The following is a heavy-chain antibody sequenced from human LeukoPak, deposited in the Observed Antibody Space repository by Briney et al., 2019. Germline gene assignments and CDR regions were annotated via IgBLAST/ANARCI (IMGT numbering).Heavy chain of an antibody. CDR2: IRSKANSYAT. V-gene: IGHV3-73*01. CDR1: GFTFSGSA. J-gene: IGHJ4*02. CDR3: TATVVTLDY. D-gene: IGHD4-23*01. Sequence: GGSLKLSCAASGFTFSGSAMHWVRQASGKGLEWVGRIRSKANSYATAYAASVKGRFTISRDDSKNTAYLQMNSLKTEDTAVYYCTATVVTLDYWGQGTLVTVSS.